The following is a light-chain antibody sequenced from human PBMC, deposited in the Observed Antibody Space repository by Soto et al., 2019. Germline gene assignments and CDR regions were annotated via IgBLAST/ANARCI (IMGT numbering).Light chain of an antibody. V-gene: IGLV2-8*01. CDR1: SSDVGSYNY. J-gene: IGLJ3*02. CDR2: GVN. Sequence: QSALTQPPSASGSPGQSVTISCTGTSSDVGSYNYASWYQQHPDKAPKLIIYGVNERPSGVPDRFSGSKSGNTASLTVSGLQAEDEADYYCTSYAGSNNPVVFGGGTQLTVL. CDR3: TSYAGSNNPVV.